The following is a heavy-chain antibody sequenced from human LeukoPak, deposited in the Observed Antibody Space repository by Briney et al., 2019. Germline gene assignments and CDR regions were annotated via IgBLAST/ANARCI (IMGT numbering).Heavy chain of an antibody. CDR2: IYTSGST. V-gene: IGHV4-4*07. CDR3: ARQCRRILLWFGDDNWFDP. J-gene: IGHJ5*02. Sequence: SETLSLTCTVSGGSITIYYWSWIRQPAGKGLEWIGRIYTSGSTNYNPSPKSRVTISVDTSKNQFSLKLSSVTAADTAVYYCARQCRRILLWFGDDNWFDPWGQGTLVTVSS. D-gene: IGHD3-10*01. CDR1: GGSITIYY.